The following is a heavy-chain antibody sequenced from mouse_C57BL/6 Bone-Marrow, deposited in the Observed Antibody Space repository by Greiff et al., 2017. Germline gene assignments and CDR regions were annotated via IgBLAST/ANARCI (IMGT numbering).Heavy chain of an antibody. J-gene: IGHJ2*01. CDR3: AKKRASWGYFDY. CDR1: GFSLTSYG. V-gene: IGHV2-5*01. D-gene: IGHD3-3*01. CDR2: IWRGGST. Sequence: QVQLKESGPGLVQPSQSLSITCPVSGFSLTSYGVHWVRQSPGKGLEWLGVIWRGGSTDYNAAFMSRLSITTDNSKSQVFFKMNSLQADDTAIYYCAKKRASWGYFDYWGQGTTLTVSS.